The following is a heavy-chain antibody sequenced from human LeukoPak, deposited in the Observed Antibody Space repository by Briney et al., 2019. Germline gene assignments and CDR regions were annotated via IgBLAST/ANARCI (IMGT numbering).Heavy chain of an antibody. D-gene: IGHD3-10*01. CDR2: ISGSGDRT. V-gene: IGHV3-23*01. Sequence: PGGSLRLSCVASGFTFSSYAMNWVRQAPGKGLEWVSVISGSGDRTYYADSVKGRFTISRDNSKNTLYLQMNSLRAEDTAVYYCAKAAYGSESYYDPFDYWGQGTLVTVSS. J-gene: IGHJ4*02. CDR3: AKAAYGSESYYDPFDY. CDR1: GFTFSSYA.